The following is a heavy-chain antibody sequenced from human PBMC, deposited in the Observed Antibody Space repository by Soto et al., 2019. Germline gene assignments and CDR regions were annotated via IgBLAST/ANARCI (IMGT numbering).Heavy chain of an antibody. V-gene: IGHV3-33*01. D-gene: IGHD4-17*01. J-gene: IGHJ3*02. CDR1: GFTFSSYG. CDR3: AGDTYGTSDAFDI. Sequence: QVQLVESGGGVVQPGRSLRLSCAASGFTFSSYGMHWVRQAPGKGLEWVAVIWYDGSNKYYADSVKGRFTISRDNSKNTLYLQMNSLRAEDTAVYYCAGDTYGTSDAFDIWGQGTMVTVSS. CDR2: IWYDGSNK.